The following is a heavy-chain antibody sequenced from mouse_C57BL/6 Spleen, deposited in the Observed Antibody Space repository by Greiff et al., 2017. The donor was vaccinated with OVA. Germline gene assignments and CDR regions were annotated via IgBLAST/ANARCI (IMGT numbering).Heavy chain of an antibody. CDR1: GFTFSSYG. D-gene: IGHD2-5*01. V-gene: IGHV5-6*02. J-gene: IGHJ3*01. CDR3: ALYYSNYSFAY. CDR2: ISSGGSYT. Sequence: DVKLVESGGDLVKPGGSLKLSCAASGFTFSSYGMSWVRQTPDKRLEWVATISSGGSYTYYPDSVKGRFTISRDNAKNTLYLQMSSLKSEDTAMYYCALYYSNYSFAYWGQGTLVTVSA.